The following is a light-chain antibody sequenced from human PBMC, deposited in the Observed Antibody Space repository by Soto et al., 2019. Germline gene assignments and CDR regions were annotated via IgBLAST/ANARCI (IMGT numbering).Light chain of an antibody. Sequence: QSALTQPASLSGSPGQSITISCTGTSSDIGAYDYVSWLQQHPGKAPKLMISEVNNRPSGVSNRFSGSKSGNTAYLTISGLQVEDEAKYFCFSFSTTSTHVFGTGTQLTVL. CDR2: EVN. CDR1: SSDIGAYDY. V-gene: IGLV2-14*01. CDR3: FSFSTTSTHV. J-gene: IGLJ1*01.